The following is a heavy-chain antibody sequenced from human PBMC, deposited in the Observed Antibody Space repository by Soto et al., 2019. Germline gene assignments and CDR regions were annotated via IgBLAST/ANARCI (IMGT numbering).Heavy chain of an antibody. CDR2: IYSGGST. V-gene: IGHV3-66*04. CDR1: GVTVSSNY. J-gene: IGHJ4*02. CDR3: ARHGYNYGGGYFDY. Sequence: EVQLLESGGGLVQPGGSLRLSCAASGVTVSSNYMSWVRQAPGKGLEWVSVIYSGGSTYYADSVNGRFTISRDNSKNTLYLQMNSLRAEDTAVYYCARHGYNYGGGYFDYWGQGTLVTVSS. D-gene: IGHD5-18*01.